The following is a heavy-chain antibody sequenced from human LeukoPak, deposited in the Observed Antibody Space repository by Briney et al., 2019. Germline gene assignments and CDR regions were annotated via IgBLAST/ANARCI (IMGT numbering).Heavy chain of an antibody. V-gene: IGHV3-7*01. Sequence: RESLRLSCEASGFTFRDYCMSWVRQAPGKGLEWMANIKYDEIEKNLADSVKGRFTVSRDNAKNSVSLQLNSLRPEDTGIYYCARLAYYMDVWGKGTAVTVSS. CDR3: ARLAYYMDV. CDR1: GFTFRDYC. J-gene: IGHJ6*03. CDR2: IKYDEIEK.